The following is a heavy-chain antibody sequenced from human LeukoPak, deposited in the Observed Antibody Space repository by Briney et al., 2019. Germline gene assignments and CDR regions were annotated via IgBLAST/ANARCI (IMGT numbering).Heavy chain of an antibody. Sequence: SVTLSLTCTVSGGSVSSGSHYWSWIRQPPGKGLEWIGYIYYSESTNYNPSLKSRVTISVDTSKNQFSLQLNSVTAADTAVYYCARDSRSSNWYTNWFDPWGQGTLVTVSS. D-gene: IGHD6-13*01. V-gene: IGHV4-61*01. J-gene: IGHJ5*02. CDR1: GGSVSSGSHY. CDR3: ARDSRSSNWYTNWFDP. CDR2: IYYSEST.